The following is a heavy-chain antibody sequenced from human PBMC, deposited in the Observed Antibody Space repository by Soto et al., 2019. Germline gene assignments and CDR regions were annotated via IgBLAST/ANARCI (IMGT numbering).Heavy chain of an antibody. CDR3: ARDSTSWYYWFDP. D-gene: IGHD2-2*01. J-gene: IGHJ5*02. Sequence: PGGSLRLSCAASRFTFNNYAMSWVRQAPGKGLQWVSTISGSGHNTYYADSVEGRFTISRDNSKNTLHQQMNSLRAEDTAIYYCARDSTSWYYWFDPWGQGTQVTVSS. V-gene: IGHV3-23*01. CDR1: RFTFNNYA. CDR2: ISGSGHNT.